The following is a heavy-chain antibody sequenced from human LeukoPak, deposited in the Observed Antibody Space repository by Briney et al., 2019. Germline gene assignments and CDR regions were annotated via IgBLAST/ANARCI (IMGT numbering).Heavy chain of an antibody. J-gene: IGHJ4*02. CDR1: GHTFTGYY. Sequence: ASVKVSCKASGHTFTGYYMHWVRQAPGQGLEWMGWINPNSGGTNYAQKFQGRVTMTRDTSISTAYMELSRLRSDDTAVYYCASWGAISPDYILFIDYWGQGTLVTVSS. D-gene: IGHD4-11*01. CDR3: ASWGAISPDYILFIDY. CDR2: INPNSGGT. V-gene: IGHV1-2*02.